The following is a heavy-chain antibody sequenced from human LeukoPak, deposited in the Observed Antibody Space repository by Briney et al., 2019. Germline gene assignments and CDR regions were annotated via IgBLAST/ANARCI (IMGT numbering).Heavy chain of an antibody. CDR3: ARVGLWYYDSSGYYN. V-gene: IGHV4-61*02. D-gene: IGHD3-22*01. J-gene: IGHJ4*02. CDR2: IYTSGST. CDR1: GGSISSGSYY. Sequence: SQTLSLTCTVSGGSISSGSYYWSWIRQPAGKGLEWIGRIYTSGSTNYNPSLKSRVTISVDTSKNQFSLKLSSVTAADTAVYYCARVGLWYYDSSGYYNWGQGTLVTVSS.